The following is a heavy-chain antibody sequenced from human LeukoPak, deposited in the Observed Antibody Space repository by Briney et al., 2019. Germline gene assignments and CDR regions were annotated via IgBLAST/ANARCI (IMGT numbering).Heavy chain of an antibody. D-gene: IGHD3-22*01. CDR2: IHYSGTT. CDR1: GGSISGYY. J-gene: IGHJ5*02. V-gene: IGHV4-59*01. CDR3: AREGYFDSSGYYLNWLDP. Sequence: SETLSLTCTVSGGSISGYYWSWIRQPPGKGLEWTGYIHYSGTTNYNPSLRSRVTISVDTSKNQFSLKLTSVTAADTAIYYCAREGYFDSSGYYLNWLDPWGQGTLVTVSS.